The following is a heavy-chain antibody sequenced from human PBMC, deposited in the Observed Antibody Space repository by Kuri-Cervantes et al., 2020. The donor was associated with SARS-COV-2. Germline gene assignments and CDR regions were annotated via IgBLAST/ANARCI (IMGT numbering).Heavy chain of an antibody. V-gene: IGHV4-59*01. CDR3: ATGSYYVAYDY. J-gene: IGHJ4*02. CDR1: GGSISTYY. CDR2: LYYSGST. Sequence: SETLSLTCTVSGGSISTYYWSWIRQPPGKGLEWIGYLYYSGSTNYNPSLKSRVTISLDTSKNQFSLKLSYVTAADTAVYYCATGSYYVAYDYWGQGTLVTVSS. D-gene: IGHD1-26*01.